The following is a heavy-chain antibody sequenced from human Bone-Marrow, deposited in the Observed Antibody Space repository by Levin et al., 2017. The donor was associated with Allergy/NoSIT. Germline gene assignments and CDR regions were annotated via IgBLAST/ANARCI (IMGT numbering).Heavy chain of an antibody. CDR1: GFTFSRSW. CDR2: IKQDGSDK. Sequence: PGGSLRLSCAASGFTFSRSWMNWVRQAPGKGLEWVANIKQDGSDKYYVDSVKGRFTISRDNAKNSLYLQMNSLRAEDTAVYYCASGYGQWLTWGYWGQGTPVTVSS. J-gene: IGHJ4*02. D-gene: IGHD6-19*01. V-gene: IGHV3-7*01. CDR3: ASGYGQWLTWGY.